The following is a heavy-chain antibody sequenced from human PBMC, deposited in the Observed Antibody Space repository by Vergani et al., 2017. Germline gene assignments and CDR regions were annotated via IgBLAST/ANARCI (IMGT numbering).Heavy chain of an antibody. J-gene: IGHJ6*03. CDR3: ARVHTETNGRLYYYYYMDV. CDR1: GGSFTSYH. CDR2: IDHTGRP. V-gene: IGHV4-34*01. Sequence: QVQLQQWGGGLFKPSETLSLTCVVNGGSFTSYHWTWIRQSPGEGLEWVGDIDHTGRPDYNPSLKSRLTMSVDKSRNQFSLTLNSVTATDTAIYFCARVHTETNGRLYYYYYMDVWGQGTAVAVS. D-gene: IGHD4-11*01.